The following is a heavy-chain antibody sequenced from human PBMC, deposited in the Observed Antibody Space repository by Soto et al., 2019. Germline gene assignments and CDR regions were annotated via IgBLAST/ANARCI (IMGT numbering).Heavy chain of an antibody. V-gene: IGHV4-34*01. D-gene: IGHD3-3*01. CDR1: GGSFSGYY. J-gene: IGHJ5*02. CDR2: INHSGST. Sequence: SETLSLTCAVYGGSFSGYYWSWIRQPPGKGLEWIGEINHSGSTNYNPSLKSRVTKSEDKSKNQLSLKLSSVTAADTAVYYCARAREGVVTMGWFDPWGQGTLVS. CDR3: ARAREGVVTMGWFDP.